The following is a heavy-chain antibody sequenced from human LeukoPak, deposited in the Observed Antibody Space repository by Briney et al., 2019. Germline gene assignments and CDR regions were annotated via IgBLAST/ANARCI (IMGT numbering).Heavy chain of an antibody. Sequence: SETLSLTCTVSGGSISSSSYYWGWIRQPPGKGLEWIGYIYYSGSTNYNPSLKSRVTISVDTSKNQFSLKLSSVTAADTAVYYCARDNDPMVGPDAFDIWGQGTMVTVSS. D-gene: IGHD2-15*01. V-gene: IGHV4-61*01. CDR1: GGSISSSSYY. J-gene: IGHJ3*02. CDR3: ARDNDPMVGPDAFDI. CDR2: IYYSGST.